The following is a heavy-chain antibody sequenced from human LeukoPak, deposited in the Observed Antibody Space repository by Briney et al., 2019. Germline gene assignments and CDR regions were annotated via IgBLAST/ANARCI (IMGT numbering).Heavy chain of an antibody. V-gene: IGHV4-39*01. CDR2: IFYSGTT. CDR1: GGSISSSSYY. D-gene: IGHD5-12*01. J-gene: IGHJ4*02. CDR3: ARRDLVATIST. Sequence: PSETLSLTCIVSGGSISSSSYYWAWIRQPPGKGLEWIGSIFYSGTTFYNPSLKSRLSISVDTSKNQFSLRLSSVTAADTAVYYCARRDLVATISTWGQGTLVTVSS.